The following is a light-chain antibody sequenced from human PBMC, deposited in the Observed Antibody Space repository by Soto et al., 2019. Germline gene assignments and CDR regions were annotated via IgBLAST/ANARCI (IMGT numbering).Light chain of an antibody. CDR2: AAS. CDR3: HQYYSYPVT. J-gene: IGKJ3*01. Sequence: AIRMTQSPSSFSASTRDRVAITCRASQGISSYLAWYQQKPGKAPKLLIYAASTLQSGVPSRFSGSGSGTDFTLTISCLQSEDFATYYCHQYYSYPVTFGPGTKVDIK. CDR1: QGISSY. V-gene: IGKV1-8*01.